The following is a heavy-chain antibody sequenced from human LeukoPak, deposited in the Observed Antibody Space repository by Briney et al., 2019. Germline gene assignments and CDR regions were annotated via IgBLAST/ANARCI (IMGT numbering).Heavy chain of an antibody. CDR3: SRDGGTGQVCDNRTVDF. Sequence: PGGSLRLSCEASGCTFNNYCMHWVRQPPGKGLVWVSRINSDGSITTYADSVKGRFTISRDNSKNTLYLQMNSLRAEDTAVYYCSRDGGTGQVCDNRTVDFWGQGTLVTVSS. V-gene: IGHV3-74*01. D-gene: IGHD1-14*01. CDR1: GCTFNNYC. CDR2: INSDGSIT. J-gene: IGHJ4*02.